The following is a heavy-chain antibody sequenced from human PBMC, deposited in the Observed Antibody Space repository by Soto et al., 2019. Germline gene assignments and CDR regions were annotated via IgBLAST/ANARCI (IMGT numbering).Heavy chain of an antibody. Sequence: SLRLSCAASGLTFSSYWTHWVRQAPGKGLVWVSRISSDARTTSYADSVTGRFTISRDNAKNMLYLQMNSLRAEDTAVYYCAREYSSSRFFYCYGHRPVLPASPAQRTTGLSLRLSCAASGFTFSTYWMHW. D-gene: IGHD6-13*01. J-gene: IGHJ1*01. CDR2: ISSDARTT. CDR1: GLTFSSYW. CDR3: AREYSSSRFFYCYGHRPVLPASPAQRTTGLSLRLSCAASGFTFSTYWMH. V-gene: IGHV3-74*01.